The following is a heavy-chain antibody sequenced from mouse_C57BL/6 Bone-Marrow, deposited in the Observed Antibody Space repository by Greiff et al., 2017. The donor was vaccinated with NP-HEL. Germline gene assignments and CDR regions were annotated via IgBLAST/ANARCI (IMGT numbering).Heavy chain of an antibody. Sequence: VQRVESGAELVKPGASVKLSCKASGYTFTSYWMHWVKQRPGQGLEWIGMIHPNSGSTNYNEKFKSKATLTVDKSSSTAYKQLSSLTSEDSAVYYCARYDGSSYRFAYWGQGTLVTVSA. CDR2: IHPNSGST. J-gene: IGHJ3*01. D-gene: IGHD1-1*01. V-gene: IGHV1-64*01. CDR1: GYTFTSYW. CDR3: ARYDGSSYRFAY.